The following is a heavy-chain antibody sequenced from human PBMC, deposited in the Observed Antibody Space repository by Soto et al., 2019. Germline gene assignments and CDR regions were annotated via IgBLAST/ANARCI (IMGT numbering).Heavy chain of an antibody. J-gene: IGHJ5*02. CDR1: GYTFTSYY. V-gene: IGHV1-46*01. D-gene: IGHD3-22*01. CDR3: ARDPTMTGWLDP. CDR2: INHIGGST. Sequence: QVQLVQSGAEVKKPGASVKVSCKASGYTFTSYYMHWVRQAPGQGLEWMGIINHIGGSTSYAQKFLGRVTMIRDTSTSKVYMELSSLISEDTAVYYCARDPTMTGWLDPWGQGTLVPVSS.